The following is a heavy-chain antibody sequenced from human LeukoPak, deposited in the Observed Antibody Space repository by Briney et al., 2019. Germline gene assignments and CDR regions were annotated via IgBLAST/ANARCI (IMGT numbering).Heavy chain of an antibody. CDR1: GGTFSSYA. CDR2: IIPILGIA. CDR3: ARAKVPAYYYYGMDV. J-gene: IGHJ6*02. D-gene: IGHD2-2*01. Sequence: SVKVSRKASGGTFSSYAISWVRQAPGQGLEWMGRIIPILGIANYAQKFQGRATITADKSTSTAYMELSSLRSEDTAVYYCARAKVPAYYYYGMDVWGQGTTVTVSS. V-gene: IGHV1-69*04.